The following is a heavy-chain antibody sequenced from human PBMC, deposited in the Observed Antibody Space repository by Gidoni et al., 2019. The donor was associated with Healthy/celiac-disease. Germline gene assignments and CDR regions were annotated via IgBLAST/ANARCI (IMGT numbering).Heavy chain of an antibody. V-gene: IGHV1-3*01. CDR3: ARAVGPTVSWFDP. J-gene: IGHJ5*02. CDR2: INAGNGNT. CDR1: GSPFTSYA. D-gene: IGHD4-17*01. Sequence: QVQLVQSGAEVKKPGASVKVSCKASGSPFTSYAMHWVRQAPGQRLEWMGWINAGNGNTKYSQKFQGRVTITRDTSASTAYMELSSLRSEDTAVYYCARAVGPTVSWFDPWGQGTLVTVSS.